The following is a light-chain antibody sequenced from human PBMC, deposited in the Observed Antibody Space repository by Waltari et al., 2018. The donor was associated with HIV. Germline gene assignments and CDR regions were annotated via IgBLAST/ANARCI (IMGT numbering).Light chain of an antibody. J-gene: IGLJ3*02. CDR2: GNS. CDR1: SPNIGAGYA. Sequence: QSVLTQPPSVSGAPGQRVTISSTGSSPNIGAGYAFHWYQQLPGTAPKLLIYGNSNRPSGVPDRFSGSKSGTSASLAITGLQAEDEADYYCQSYDSSLSDSRVFGGGTKLTVL. V-gene: IGLV1-40*01. CDR3: QSYDSSLSDSRV.